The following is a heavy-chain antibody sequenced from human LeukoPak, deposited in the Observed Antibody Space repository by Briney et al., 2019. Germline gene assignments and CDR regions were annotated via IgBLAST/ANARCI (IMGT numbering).Heavy chain of an antibody. D-gene: IGHD6-13*01. J-gene: IGHJ6*02. CDR1: GYTFTSYG. V-gene: IGHV1-18*01. CDR2: ISAYNGNT. Sequence: ASVKVSCKASGYTFTSYGISWVRQAPGQGLEWMGWISAYNGNTNYAQKLQGRVTMTTDTSTSTAYMELRSLRSDDTAVYYCAATIAANTDYYGMDVWGQGTTVTVSS. CDR3: AATIAANTDYYGMDV.